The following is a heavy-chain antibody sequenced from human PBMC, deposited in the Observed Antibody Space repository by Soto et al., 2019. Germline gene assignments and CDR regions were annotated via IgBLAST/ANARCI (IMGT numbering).Heavy chain of an antibody. CDR3: ARDLTGTTPSYLES. D-gene: IGHD3-16*02. Sequence: EVQLVESGGGWSNLGGSLRLSCAASGLTVTTSYMNWVRQAPGKGLEWVSIIYGDGTTYYADAVRGRFTISRDNSKNTLYLQMGSLRVEDTAVYHWARDLTGTTPSYLESWGPGTLVTVSS. CDR2: IYGDGTT. J-gene: IGHJ4*02. V-gene: IGHV3-66*01. CDR1: GLTVTTSY.